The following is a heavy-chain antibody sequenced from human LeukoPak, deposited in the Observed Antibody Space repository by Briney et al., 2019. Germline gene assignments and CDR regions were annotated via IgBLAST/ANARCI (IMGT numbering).Heavy chain of an antibody. CDR2: IYYSGST. V-gene: IGHV4-30-4*01. D-gene: IGHD6-13*01. CDR3: ARVPRIAAAGDVDY. CDR1: GGSISSGDYY. Sequence: SETLSLTCTVSGGSISSGDYYWSWIRQPPGKGLEWIGYIYYSGSTYYNPSLKSRVTISVDTSKNQFSLRLSSVTAADTAVYYCARVPRIAAAGDVDYWGQGTLVTVSS. J-gene: IGHJ4*02.